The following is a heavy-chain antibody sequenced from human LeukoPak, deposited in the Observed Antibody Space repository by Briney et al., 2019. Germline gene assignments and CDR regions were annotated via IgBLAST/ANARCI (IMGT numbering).Heavy chain of an antibody. J-gene: IGHJ4*02. CDR1: GGSIGSGDYY. D-gene: IGHD5-24*01. Sequence: SETLSLTCTVSGGSIGSGDYYWSWIRQPPGKGLEWIGYISYSGSTYTYYNPSLKSRVTISVDTSKNQFSLKLSSVTAADTAVYYCAREERRDDYKFDYWGQGTLVTVSS. V-gene: IGHV4-30-4*08. CDR3: AREERRDDYKFDY. CDR2: ISYSGSTYT.